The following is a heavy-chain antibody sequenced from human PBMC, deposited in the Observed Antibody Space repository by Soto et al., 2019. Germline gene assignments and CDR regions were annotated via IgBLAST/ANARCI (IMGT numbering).Heavy chain of an antibody. CDR2: ISSTTNYI. CDR3: ARESEDLTSNFDY. J-gene: IGHJ4*02. CDR1: GFTFTRYS. V-gene: IGHV3-21*06. Sequence: GGSLRLSYAASGFTFTRYSMNWVRQAPGKGLEWVSSISSTTNYIYYGDSMKGRFTISRDNAKNSLYLEMNSLRAEDTAVYYCARESEDLTSNFDYWGQGTLVTVSS.